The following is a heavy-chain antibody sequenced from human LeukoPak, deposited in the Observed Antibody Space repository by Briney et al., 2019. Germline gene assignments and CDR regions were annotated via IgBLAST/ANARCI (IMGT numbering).Heavy chain of an antibody. CDR3: ARTREKWQVLDY. Sequence: QPGGSLRLSCAASGFSFGSYGVHWVRQAPGKGLEWVAVISHEGSNQYYADSVRGRFTISRDNSKNMVYLQMNSLRAEDTAVYYCARTREKWQVLDYWGQGTLVTVSS. V-gene: IGHV3-30*03. D-gene: IGHD6-19*01. CDR2: ISHEGSNQ. CDR1: GFSFGSYG. J-gene: IGHJ4*02.